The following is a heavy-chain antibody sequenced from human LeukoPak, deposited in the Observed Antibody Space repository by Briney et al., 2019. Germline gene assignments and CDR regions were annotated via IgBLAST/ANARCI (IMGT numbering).Heavy chain of an antibody. CDR1: GGSFSGYY. V-gene: IGHV4-34*01. CDR2: INHSGST. CDR3: ARFLTGYPTAYSFDY. D-gene: IGHD3-9*01. Sequence: SETLSLTCAVYGGSFSGYYWSWIRQPPGKGLEWIGEINHSGSTNYNPSLKSRVTISVDTSKNQFSLKLSSVTAADTAVYYCARFLTGYPTAYSFDYWGQGTLVTVSS. J-gene: IGHJ4*02.